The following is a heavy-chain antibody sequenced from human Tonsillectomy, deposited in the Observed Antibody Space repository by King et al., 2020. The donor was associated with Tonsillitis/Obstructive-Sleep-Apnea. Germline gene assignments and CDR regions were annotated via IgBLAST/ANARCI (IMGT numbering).Heavy chain of an antibody. Sequence: QLVQSGGGVVQPGRSLRLSCAASGFTFSTYDIHWVRQAPGKGLEWGAVIWYDRSNKYYADSVRGRFTISRDNFKHKLYLQMNSLRAEDTPVYSCARDCSGWSPNRYYFDFWGQGTLVTVSS. V-gene: IGHV3-33*01. CDR3: ARDCSGWSPNRYYFDF. J-gene: IGHJ4*02. CDR1: GFTFSTYD. D-gene: IGHD6-19*01. CDR2: IWYDRSNK.